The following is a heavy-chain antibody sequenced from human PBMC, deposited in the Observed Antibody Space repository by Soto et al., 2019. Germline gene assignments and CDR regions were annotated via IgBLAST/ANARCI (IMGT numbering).Heavy chain of an antibody. CDR1: GFTVSSNY. D-gene: IGHD1-20*01. CDR3: ARDRGVTGTTLRYYYYGMDV. CDR2: IYSGGST. V-gene: IGHV3-53*01. J-gene: IGHJ6*02. Sequence: PGGSLRLSCAASGFTVSSNYMSWVRQAPGKGLEWDSVIYSGGSTYYADSVKGRFTISRDNSKNTLYLQMNSLRAEDTAVYYCARDRGVTGTTLRYYYYGMDVWGQGTTVTVSS.